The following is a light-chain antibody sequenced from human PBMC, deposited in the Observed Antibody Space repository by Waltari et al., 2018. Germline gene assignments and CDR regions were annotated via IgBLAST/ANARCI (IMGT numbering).Light chain of an antibody. Sequence: DIQMTQSPSTLSTSVGDRVTITCRASQRIGTWLAWYQQKPGKAPKLLIYRASTLESGVPSRFSGHGSGTEFTLTISSLQPDEFAIYYCQQYNSYPFTFGPGSTVDIK. V-gene: IGKV1-5*03. J-gene: IGKJ3*01. CDR3: QQYNSYPFT. CDR1: QRIGTW. CDR2: RAS.